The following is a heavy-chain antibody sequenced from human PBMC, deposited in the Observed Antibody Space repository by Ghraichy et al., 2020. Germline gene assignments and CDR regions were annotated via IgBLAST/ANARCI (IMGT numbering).Heavy chain of an antibody. CDR3: ARGTSFAAAGPFDY. D-gene: IGHD6-13*01. CDR1: GGSFSGYY. V-gene: IGHV4-34*01. CDR2: INHSGST. J-gene: IGHJ4*02. Sequence: SQTLSLTCAVYGGSFSGYYWSWIRQPPGKGLEWIGEINHSGSTNYNPSLKSRVTISVDTSKNQFSLKLSSVTAADTAVYYCARGTSFAAAGPFDYWGQGTLVTVSS.